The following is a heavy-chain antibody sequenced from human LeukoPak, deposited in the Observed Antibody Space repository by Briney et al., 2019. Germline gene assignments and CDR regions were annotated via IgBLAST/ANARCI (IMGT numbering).Heavy chain of an antibody. V-gene: IGHV3-23*01. CDR2: ISGSGGSP. CDR1: GFTFSSYA. CDR3: AKVKGSSGWDRAYFDY. D-gene: IGHD6-19*01. Sequence: GGSLRLSCAASGFTFSSYAMSWVRQAPGKGLEWVSAISGSGGSPYYADSVKGRFTISRDNSKNTLYLQMNSLRAEDTAVYYCAKVKGSSGWDRAYFDYWGQGTLVTVSS. J-gene: IGHJ4*02.